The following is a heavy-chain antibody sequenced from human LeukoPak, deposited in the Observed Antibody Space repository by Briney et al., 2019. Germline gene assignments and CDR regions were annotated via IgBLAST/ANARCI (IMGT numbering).Heavy chain of an antibody. Sequence: GGSLRLSCAASGFSFSSYGMYWVRQAPGKGLEWVAFIRYDGSNKYYADSVKGRFTISRDNSKNTLYLQMNSLRAEDTAVYYCAKIPYGDYVLDYYYYMDVWGKGTTVTISS. J-gene: IGHJ6*03. CDR1: GFSFSSYG. D-gene: IGHD4-17*01. CDR3: AKIPYGDYVLDYYYYMDV. V-gene: IGHV3-30*02. CDR2: IRYDGSNK.